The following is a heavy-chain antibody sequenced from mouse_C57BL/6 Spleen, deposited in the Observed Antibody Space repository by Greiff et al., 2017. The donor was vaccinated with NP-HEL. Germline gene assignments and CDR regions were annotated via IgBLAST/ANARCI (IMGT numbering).Heavy chain of an antibody. Sequence: QVQLQQSGPELVKPGASVKISCKASGYAFSSSWMNWVKQRPGKGLEWIGRIYPGDGDTNYNGKFKGKATLTADKSSSTAYMQLSSLTSEDSAVYFCVIYYDHPFDYWGQGTTLTVSS. CDR1: GYAFSSSW. CDR3: VIYYDHPFDY. D-gene: IGHD2-4*01. V-gene: IGHV1-82*01. J-gene: IGHJ2*01. CDR2: IYPGDGDT.